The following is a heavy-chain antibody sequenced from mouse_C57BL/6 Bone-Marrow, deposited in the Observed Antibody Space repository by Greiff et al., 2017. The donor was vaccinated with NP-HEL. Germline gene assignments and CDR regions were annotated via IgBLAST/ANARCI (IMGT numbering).Heavy chain of an antibody. CDR1: GYTFPSYG. D-gene: IGHD1-1*01. CDR2: INPLVGYL. Sequence: VQLQQPGADLVNPGASVKLSCKASGYTFPSYGMQWVKQRPGQGLEWMGEINPLVGYLNYNQKFKGKATLTVDTSSSTAYMQLRSLTSEDSAIYYCTTVVATDFDYWGQGTTLTVSS. J-gene: IGHJ2*01. CDR3: TTVVATDFDY. V-gene: IGHV1-50*01.